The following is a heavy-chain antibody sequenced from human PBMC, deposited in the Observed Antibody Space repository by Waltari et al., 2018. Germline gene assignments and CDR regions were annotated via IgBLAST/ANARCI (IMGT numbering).Heavy chain of an antibody. CDR1: GYTLTELS. Sequence: QVQLVQSGAEVKKPGASVKVSCKVSGYTLTELSMPWVRQAPGKGLEWMGGFDPEDGETIYAQKFQGRVTMTEDTSTDTAYMELSSLRSEDTAVYYCATDRGFGSGWSSIYYFDYWGQGTLVTVSS. D-gene: IGHD6-19*01. CDR3: ATDRGFGSGWSSIYYFDY. CDR2: FDPEDGET. V-gene: IGHV1-24*01. J-gene: IGHJ4*02.